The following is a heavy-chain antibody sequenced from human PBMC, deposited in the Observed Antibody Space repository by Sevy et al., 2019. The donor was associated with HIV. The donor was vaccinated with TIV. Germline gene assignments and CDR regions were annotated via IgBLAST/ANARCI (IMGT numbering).Heavy chain of an antibody. J-gene: IGHJ6*02. CDR1: GGSISSGAYS. CDR2: VYHSGST. CDR3: AREHYYYGMDV. Sequence: SETLSLTCAVSGGSISSGAYSWSWIRQPPGKGLEWIGYVYHSGSTYYNPSLKSRVTISVDRSKNQFSLKLSSVTAADTAVYYCAREHYYYGMDVWGQGSTVTVSS. V-gene: IGHV4-30-2*01.